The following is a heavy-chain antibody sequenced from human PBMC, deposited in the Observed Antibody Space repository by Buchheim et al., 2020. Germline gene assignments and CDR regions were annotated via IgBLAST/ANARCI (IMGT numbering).Heavy chain of an antibody. V-gene: IGHV1-46*01. CDR2: INPSGGST. D-gene: IGHD3-3*01. CDR3: ARVYYDFWSGYYTSWFDP. Sequence: QVQLVQSGAEVKKPGASVKVSCKASGYTFTSYYMHWVRQAPGQGLEWMGIINPSGGSTSYAQKFQGRVTMTRDTSTSTAYMELSSLRSEDTAVYYCARVYYDFWSGYYTSWFDPWGQGTL. CDR1: GYTFTSYY. J-gene: IGHJ5*02.